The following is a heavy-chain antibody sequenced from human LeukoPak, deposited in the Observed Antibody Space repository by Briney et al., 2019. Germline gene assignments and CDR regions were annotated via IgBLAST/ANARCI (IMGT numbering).Heavy chain of an antibody. V-gene: IGHV3-33*06. CDR1: GFTFSSYG. CDR2: IWYDGSNK. J-gene: IGHJ4*02. Sequence: GRSLRLSCAASGFTFSSYGMHWVRQAPGKGLEWVAVIWYDGSNKYYADSVKGRFTISRDNSKNTLYLQMNSLRAEDTAVYYCAKGGAYQLPPFGYWGQGTLVTVSS. CDR3: AKGGAYQLPPFGY. D-gene: IGHD2-2*01.